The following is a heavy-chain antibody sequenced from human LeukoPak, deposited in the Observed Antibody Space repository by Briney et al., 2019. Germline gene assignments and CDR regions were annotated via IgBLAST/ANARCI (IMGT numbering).Heavy chain of an antibody. D-gene: IGHD5-18*01. CDR2: IYYSGST. CDR1: GGSISSGDYY. V-gene: IGHV4-30-4*08. J-gene: IGHJ3*02. Sequence: SETLPLTCTVSGGSISSGDYYWSWIRQPPGKGLEWIGYIYYSGSTYYNPSLKSRVTISVDTSKNQFSLKLSSVTAADTAVYYCARVRNTAMVPDAFDIWGQGTMVTVSS. CDR3: ARVRNTAMVPDAFDI.